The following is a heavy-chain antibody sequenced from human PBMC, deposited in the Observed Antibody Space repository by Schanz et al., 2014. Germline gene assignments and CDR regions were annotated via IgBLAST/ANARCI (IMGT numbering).Heavy chain of an antibody. CDR2: INSVGSNT. Sequence: EVQLVESGGGLVQPGGSLRLSCTASGFTFSDYWMHWVRQVPGKGLVWVARINSVGSNTDYADSVTGRFTISRDNAKNTLYLQMNTLRAEDTAVYYCARPPHDSSGYYPFDYWGQGTLVTVSS. CDR3: ARPPHDSSGYYPFDY. D-gene: IGHD3-22*01. J-gene: IGHJ4*02. V-gene: IGHV3-74*02. CDR1: GFTFSDYW.